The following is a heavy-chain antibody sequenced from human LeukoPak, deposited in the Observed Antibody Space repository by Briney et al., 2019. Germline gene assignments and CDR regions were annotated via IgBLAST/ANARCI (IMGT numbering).Heavy chain of an antibody. CDR3: ATDLYSSPEAFDI. J-gene: IGHJ3*02. Sequence: GASVKVSCKVSGYTLTELSMHWVRQAPGKGLEWMGGFDPEDGETIYAQKFQGRVTMTEDTFTDTAYMELSSLRSEDTAVYYCATDLYSSPEAFDIWGQGTMVTVSS. V-gene: IGHV1-24*01. CDR1: GYTLTELS. CDR2: FDPEDGET. D-gene: IGHD6-13*01.